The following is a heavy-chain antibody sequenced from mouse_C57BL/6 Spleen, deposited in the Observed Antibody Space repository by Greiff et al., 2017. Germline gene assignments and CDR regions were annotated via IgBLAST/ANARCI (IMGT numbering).Heavy chain of an antibody. Sequence: QVQLQQPGTELMKPGASVKLSCKASGYTFTSYWMHWVKQRPGQGLEWIGNINPSNGGTNYNEKFKSKATLTVDKSSSTAYMQLSSLTSEDSAVYYCARLTSIYYGNYEGAYWGQGTLVTVSA. J-gene: IGHJ3*01. CDR1: GYTFTSYW. CDR2: INPSNGGT. D-gene: IGHD2-1*01. V-gene: IGHV1-53*01. CDR3: ARLTSIYYGNYEGAY.